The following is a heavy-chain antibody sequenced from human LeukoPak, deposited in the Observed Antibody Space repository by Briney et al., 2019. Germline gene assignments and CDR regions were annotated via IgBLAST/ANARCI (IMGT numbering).Heavy chain of an antibody. D-gene: IGHD2-2*01. J-gene: IGHJ6*03. CDR2: IIPIFGTA. CDR3: ARAVYTSCSYYYYYYMDV. Sequence: SVKASCKASGGTFSSYAISWVRQAPGQGLEWMGRIIPIFGTANYTQKFQGRVTITADESTSTAYMELSSLRSEDTAVYYCARAVYTSCSYYYYYYMDVWGKGTTVTVSS. V-gene: IGHV1-69*15. CDR1: GGTFSSYA.